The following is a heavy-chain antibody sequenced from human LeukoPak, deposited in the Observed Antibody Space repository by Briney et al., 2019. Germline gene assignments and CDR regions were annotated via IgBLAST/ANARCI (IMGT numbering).Heavy chain of an antibody. CDR1: GGSINSYY. CDR3: ARDKIDSYGQFPVEAFDI. J-gene: IGHJ3*02. V-gene: IGHV4-59*01. D-gene: IGHD5-18*01. Sequence: SETLSLTCTVSGGSINSYYWSWIRQPPGKGLEWIGYIYYSGSTNYNPSLKSRVTISVDTSKNQFSLKLSSVTAADTAVYYCARDKIDSYGQFPVEAFDIWGQGTMVTVSS. CDR2: IYYSGST.